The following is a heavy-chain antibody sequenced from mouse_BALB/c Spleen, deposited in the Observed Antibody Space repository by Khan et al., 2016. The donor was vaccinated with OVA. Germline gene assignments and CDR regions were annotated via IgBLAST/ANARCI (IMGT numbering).Heavy chain of an antibody. V-gene: IGHV3-6*02. D-gene: IGHD2-1*01. CDR2: ISYDGSN. CDR3: AGGGNYGMDY. Sequence: EVQLQESGPGLVKPSQSLSLTCSVTGYSITSGYYWNWIRQFPGNKLEWMGYISYDGSNNYNPSLKNRLSITRDTSKNQFFLNLNSVTTEDTATYYCAGGGNYGMDYWGQGTSVTVSS. CDR1: GYSITSGYY. J-gene: IGHJ4*01.